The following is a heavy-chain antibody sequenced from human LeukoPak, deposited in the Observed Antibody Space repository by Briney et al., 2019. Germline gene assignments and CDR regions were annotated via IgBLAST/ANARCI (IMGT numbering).Heavy chain of an antibody. D-gene: IGHD3-22*01. V-gene: IGHV1-69*05. CDR2: IIPIIGTT. J-gene: IGHJ4*02. CDR3: ASPLDASGYYYDH. CDR1: GGTLRNNA. Sequence: SVKVSCKASGGTLRNNAVSWVRQAPGQGPEWMGGIIPIIGTTEYAQKFQDRVTITTDESTTTVYMELSSLRSGDTAVYYCASPLDASGYYYDHWGQGTLVTVSS.